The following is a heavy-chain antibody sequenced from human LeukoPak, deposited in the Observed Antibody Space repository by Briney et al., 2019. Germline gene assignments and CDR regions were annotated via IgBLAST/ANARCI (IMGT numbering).Heavy chain of an antibody. V-gene: IGHV3-23*01. J-gene: IGHJ4*02. Sequence: SGGSLRLSCAASGFTFSSYAMSWVRQAPGKGLEWVSAISGSGGSTYYADSVKGRFTISRDNAKNSLYLQMNSLRAEDTAVYYCARGSGSPNYFDYWGQGTLVTVSS. CDR3: ARGSGSPNYFDY. CDR1: GFTFSSYA. D-gene: IGHD1-26*01. CDR2: ISGSGGST.